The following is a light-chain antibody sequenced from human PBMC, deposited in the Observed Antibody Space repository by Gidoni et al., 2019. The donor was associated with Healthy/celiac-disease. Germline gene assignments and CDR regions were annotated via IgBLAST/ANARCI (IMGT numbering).Light chain of an antibody. V-gene: IGLV1-40*01. CDR3: QSYDSSLSGSGVV. Sequence: QSVLTQPPSVSGAPGQRVTISCTGSSPNIGAGYDVHWYQQLPGTAPKLLIYGTSNRPSGVPDRFSGSKSGASASLAITGLQAEDEADYYCQSYDSSLSGSGVVFGGGTKLTVL. CDR2: GTS. J-gene: IGLJ2*01. CDR1: SPNIGAGYD.